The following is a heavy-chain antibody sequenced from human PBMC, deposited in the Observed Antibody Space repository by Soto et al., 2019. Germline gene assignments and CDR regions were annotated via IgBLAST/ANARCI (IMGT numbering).Heavy chain of an antibody. D-gene: IGHD5-12*01. V-gene: IGHV3-48*01. Sequence: EVQLVESGGGLVQPGGSLRLSCAASGFTFSSYSMNWVRQAPGKGLEWVSYISSSSSTIYYADSVKGRFTISRDNAKNSLYLQMNSLRAEDTAVHYCARDLDSGYDYYYYYYMDVWGKGTTVTVSS. CDR1: GFTFSSYS. CDR2: ISSSSSTI. J-gene: IGHJ6*03. CDR3: ARDLDSGYDYYYYYYMDV.